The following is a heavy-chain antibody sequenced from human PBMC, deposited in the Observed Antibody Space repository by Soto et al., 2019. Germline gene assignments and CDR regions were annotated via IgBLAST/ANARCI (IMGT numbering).Heavy chain of an antibody. CDR3: ARQADGTWFDP. CDR1: GGSLSGYF. J-gene: IGHJ5*02. D-gene: IGHD1-26*01. CDR2: LYHSGST. Sequence: SETLSLTCTVSGGSLSGYFWSWIRQPPGKGLEWIGYLYHSGSTNYNPSLKTRVTISVDTSKNQFSLKLSSVTAADTAVYYCARQADGTWFDPWGQGTLVTVS. V-gene: IGHV4-59*08.